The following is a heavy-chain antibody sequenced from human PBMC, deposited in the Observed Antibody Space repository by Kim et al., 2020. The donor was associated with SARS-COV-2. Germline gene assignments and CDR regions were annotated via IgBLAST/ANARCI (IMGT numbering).Heavy chain of an antibody. J-gene: IGHJ3*02. CDR3: ARVRYYYGSGSYHSDAFDI. D-gene: IGHD3-10*01. CDR1: GFTFSSYA. CDR2: ISYDGSNK. Sequence: GGSLRLSCAASGFTFSSYAMHWVRQAPGKGLEWVAVISYDGSNKYYADSVKGRFTISRDNSKNTLYLQMNSLRAEDTAVYYCARVRYYYGSGSYHSDAFDIWGQGTMVTVSS. V-gene: IGHV3-30*04.